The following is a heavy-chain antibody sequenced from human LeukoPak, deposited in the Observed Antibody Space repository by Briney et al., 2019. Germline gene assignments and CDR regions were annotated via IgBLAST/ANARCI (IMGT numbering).Heavy chain of an antibody. Sequence: GGSLRLSCVASGFTFRNYWMTWVRQAPGKGLEWVANIHKDGSEKYFVASVRGRFTISRDNAKDSLYLQMSSLRAEDTAVYYCVRESPGTVVRGVAWAWFDPWGQGTLVTVSS. D-gene: IGHD3-10*01. CDR3: VRESPGTVVRGVAWAWFDP. V-gene: IGHV3-7*05. CDR2: IHKDGSEK. CDR1: GFTFRNYW. J-gene: IGHJ5*02.